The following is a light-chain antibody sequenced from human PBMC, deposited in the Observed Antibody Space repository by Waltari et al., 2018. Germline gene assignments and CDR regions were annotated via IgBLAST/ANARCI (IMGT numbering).Light chain of an antibody. Sequence: SYELTQTPSVSVSPGQTARITCSGHELPRKYAYWFQHKSGQAPRLVIYADTKRPSGIPERFSGSSSGTVATLTISGAQVDDEADYYCYSSDSTGLRVFGGGTTVVVL. CDR1: ELPRKY. V-gene: IGLV3-10*01. CDR2: ADT. J-gene: IGLJ1*01. CDR3: YSSDSTGLRV.